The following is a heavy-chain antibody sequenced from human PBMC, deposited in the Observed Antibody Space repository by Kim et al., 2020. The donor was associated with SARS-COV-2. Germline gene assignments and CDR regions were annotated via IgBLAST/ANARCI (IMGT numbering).Heavy chain of an antibody. CDR2: IWDDGTIE. D-gene: IGHD6-13*01. J-gene: IGHJ4*02. CDR3: ARTRSASSSSWYAVVADY. Sequence: GGSLRLSCAASGFTFSTYGIHWVRQAPGKGLEWVAVIWDDGTIEYYADSVKGRFIISRDNSKNTVYLQMNSLRAEDTAVYFCARTRSASSSSWYAVVADYWGRGPLVTVSS. CDR1: GFTFSTYG. V-gene: IGHV3-33*01.